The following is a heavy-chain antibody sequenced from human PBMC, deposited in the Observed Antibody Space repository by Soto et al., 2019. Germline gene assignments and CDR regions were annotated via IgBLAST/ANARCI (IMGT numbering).Heavy chain of an antibody. CDR2: IIPLFGTT. Sequence: QVQLVQSGAEVRRTGSSVKVSCKASGGSFSYYAFSWVRQGPGQGLEWMGGIIPLFGTTKYAQTFQGRVTITADESTKIVYMELSSLISEDTAVYYCARSGEAYYDVLTGYYKGSWFDPWGQGTLVTVSS. CDR1: GGSFSYYA. D-gene: IGHD3-9*01. J-gene: IGHJ5*02. CDR3: ARSGEAYYDVLTGYYKGSWFDP. V-gene: IGHV1-69*01.